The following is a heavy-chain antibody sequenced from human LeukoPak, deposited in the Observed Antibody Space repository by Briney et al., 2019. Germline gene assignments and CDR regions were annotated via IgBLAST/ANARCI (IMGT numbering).Heavy chain of an antibody. J-gene: IGHJ4*02. V-gene: IGHV4-34*01. CDR1: GGSFSGYY. CDR2: INHSGST. CDR3: AREEDSIDY. D-gene: IGHD6-6*01. Sequence: SETLSLTCAVYGGSFSGYYWSWIRQPPGKGLEWIGEINHSGSTNYNPSLKSRVTISVDTSKNQFSLKLSSVTAADTAVYYCAREEDSIDYWGQGTLVTVSS.